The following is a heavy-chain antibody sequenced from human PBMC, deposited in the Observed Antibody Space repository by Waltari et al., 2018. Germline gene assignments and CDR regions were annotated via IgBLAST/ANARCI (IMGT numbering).Heavy chain of an antibody. D-gene: IGHD5-18*01. J-gene: IGHJ3*02. CDR3: ARGYTYRTPDALHI. V-gene: IGHV3-74*01. CDR1: VFPFSSYW. CDR2: LNSDGSSR. Sequence: EVQLVESGGGLVKPGGSLRLSCEASVFPFSSYWMHWVRQAPGKGLVLVSRLNSDGSSRNYADSVKGRFTISRDNAKNTVYLQMLSLRVEDTAVYYCARGYTYRTPDALHIWGQGTVVTVSS.